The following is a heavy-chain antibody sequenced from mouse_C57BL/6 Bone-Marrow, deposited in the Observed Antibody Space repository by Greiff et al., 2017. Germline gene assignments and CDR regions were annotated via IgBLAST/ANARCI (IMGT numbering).Heavy chain of an antibody. V-gene: IGHV14-4*01. CDR3: TTESPSNCYAMDY. CDR1: GFNIKDDY. Sequence: VHVKQPGAELVRPGASVKLSCTASGFNIKDDYMHWVKQRPEQGLEWIGWIDPENGDTEYASKFQGKATITAATSSNTAYLQLSMLTSEDTAVYSGTTESPSNCYAMDYWGQGTSVTVSS. CDR2: IDPENGDT. J-gene: IGHJ4*01. D-gene: IGHD2-5*01.